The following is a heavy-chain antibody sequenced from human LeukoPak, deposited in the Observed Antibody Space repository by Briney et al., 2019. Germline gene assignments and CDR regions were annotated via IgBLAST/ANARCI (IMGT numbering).Heavy chain of an antibody. CDR2: IYHSGST. CDR1: GYSISSGYY. Sequence: SETLSLTCAVSGYSISSGYYWGWIRQPPGKGLEWIGSIYHSGSTYYNPSLKSRVTISVDTSKNQFSLKLSPVTAADTAVYYWARQGRSSSSEPFDIWGQGTMVTVSS. J-gene: IGHJ3*02. CDR3: ARQGRSSSSEPFDI. D-gene: IGHD6-13*01. V-gene: IGHV4-38-2*01.